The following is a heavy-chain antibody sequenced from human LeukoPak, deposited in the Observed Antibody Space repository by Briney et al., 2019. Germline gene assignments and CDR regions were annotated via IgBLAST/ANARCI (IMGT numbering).Heavy chain of an antibody. CDR3: AREFRANYYDSSGYFDY. J-gene: IGHJ4*02. D-gene: IGHD3-22*01. CDR1: GFPISTAYY. CDR2: IYYGGST. V-gene: IGHV4-38-2*02. Sequence: PSETLSLTCAVSGFPISTAYYWDWIRQSPGKGLEWIGTIYYGGSTYYNPSLESRVTISVDTSKNQFSLKLSSVTAADTAVYYCAREFRANYYDSSGYFDYWGQGTLVTVSS.